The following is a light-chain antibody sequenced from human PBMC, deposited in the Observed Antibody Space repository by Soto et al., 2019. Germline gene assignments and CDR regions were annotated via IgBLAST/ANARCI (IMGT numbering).Light chain of an antibody. Sequence: QSVLTQPASVSGSPGQSITISCTGTSSDVGSYNLVSWYQQHPGKAPKLMIYEGSKRHSGVSNRFSGSKSGNTASLTISGLQAEDEADYYCCSYVGSSASHVVFGGGTKLTVL. CDR1: SSDVGSYNL. CDR2: EGS. V-gene: IGLV2-23*01. J-gene: IGLJ2*01. CDR3: CSYVGSSASHVV.